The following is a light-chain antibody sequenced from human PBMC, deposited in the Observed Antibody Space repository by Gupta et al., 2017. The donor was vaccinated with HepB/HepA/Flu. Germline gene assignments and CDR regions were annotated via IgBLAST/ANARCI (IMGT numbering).Light chain of an antibody. Sequence: EIVLTQYPATLSLSPGESATLSCRVSQSVSNYLAWYPQKPGQAPRLLIYDASSRASGIPARFSGRGSGTYFTLTISSLDPEDFAVYYCQQRYNYLTFGGGTKVEIK. CDR2: DAS. CDR3: QQRYNYLT. J-gene: IGKJ4*01. V-gene: IGKV3-11*01. CDR1: QSVSNY.